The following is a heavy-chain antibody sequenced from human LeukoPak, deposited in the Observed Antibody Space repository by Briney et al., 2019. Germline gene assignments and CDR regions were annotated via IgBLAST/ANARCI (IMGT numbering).Heavy chain of an antibody. CDR1: GFTFSSNA. J-gene: IGHJ4*02. CDR2: IRQDGSDK. Sequence: GGSLRLSCAASGFTFSSNAMHWVRQAPGKGLEWVANIRQDGSDKYYVDSVKGRFTISRDNAKNSLFLQMNSLRAEDTAVYYCVRDSYTNTWHFQEKDYWGQGTLVTVSS. V-gene: IGHV3-7*01. CDR3: VRDSYTNTWHFQEKDY. D-gene: IGHD2-2*02.